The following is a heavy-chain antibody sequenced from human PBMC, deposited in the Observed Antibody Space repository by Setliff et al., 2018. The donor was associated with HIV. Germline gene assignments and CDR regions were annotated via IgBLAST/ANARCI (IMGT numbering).Heavy chain of an antibody. D-gene: IGHD3-9*01. CDR2: INPSGGGT. CDR3: ARDSNEGSDWSNGGWFDP. Sequence: GASVKVSCKASGYTFSSYLMHWVRQAPGQVLEWMGTINPSGGGTTYAQKFQGRVNMTRDTSTTTFYMELISLKSEDTAMYYCARDSNEGSDWSNGGWFDPWGPGTLVTVSS. V-gene: IGHV1-46*01. J-gene: IGHJ5*02. CDR1: GYTFSSYL.